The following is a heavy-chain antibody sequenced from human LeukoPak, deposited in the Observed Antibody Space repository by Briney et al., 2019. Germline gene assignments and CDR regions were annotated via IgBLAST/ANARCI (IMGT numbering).Heavy chain of an antibody. CDR1: GGSISSSSYY. CDR3: ARWAAYDILTGSNDY. CDR2: IYYSGST. J-gene: IGHJ4*02. Sequence: PSETLSLTCTVSGGSISSSSYYWGCIRQPPGKGLEWIGSIYYSGSTYYNPSLKSRVTISVDTSKNQFSLKLSSVTAADTAVYYCARWAAYDILTGSNDYWGQGTLVTVSS. V-gene: IGHV4-39*01. D-gene: IGHD3-9*01.